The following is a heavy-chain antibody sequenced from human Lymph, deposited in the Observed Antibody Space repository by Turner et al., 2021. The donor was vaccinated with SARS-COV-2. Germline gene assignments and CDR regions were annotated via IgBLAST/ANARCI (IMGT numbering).Heavy chain of an antibody. J-gene: IGHJ6*02. V-gene: IGHV3-30*04. CDR2: ISYDGSNK. CDR1: GFTFSTYA. D-gene: IGHD3-10*01. CDR3: ARYGSGGYFYYGLDV. Sequence: QVQLVASGGGVVQPDRSLRLSCSASGFTFSTYAIHWVRQAAGKGLEWVAVISYDGSNKYYADSVKGRFTISRDNSKNTLYLQMNSLRAEDTAVYYCARYGSGGYFYYGLDVWGQGTTVTVSS.